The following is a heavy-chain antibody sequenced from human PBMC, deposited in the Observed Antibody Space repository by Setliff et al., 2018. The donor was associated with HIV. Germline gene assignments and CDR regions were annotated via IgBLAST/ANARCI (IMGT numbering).Heavy chain of an antibody. V-gene: IGHV4-59*08. CDR3: ARHSSSRRHDAFDI. CDR1: GGSISSYY. J-gene: IGHJ3*02. Sequence: PSETLSLTCTVSGGSISSYYWSWIRQPPGKGLEWIGYISYSGSTNYNPSLKSRLTISVDTSKNQFSLKLSSVTAADTAVYYCARHSSSRRHDAFDIWGQGTMVTVSS. CDR2: ISYSGST. D-gene: IGHD6-6*01.